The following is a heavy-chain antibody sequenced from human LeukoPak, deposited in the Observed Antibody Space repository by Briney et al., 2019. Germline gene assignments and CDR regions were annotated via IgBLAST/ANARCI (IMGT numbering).Heavy chain of an antibody. Sequence: SETLSLTCTVSGGSISSSSYYWGWIRQPPGKGLEWIGSIYYSGSTYYNPSLKSRVTISVDTSKNQFSLKLSSVTAADTAVYYCARGYYDSSGYYYFDYWGQGTLVTVSS. J-gene: IGHJ4*02. V-gene: IGHV4-39*07. CDR3: ARGYYDSSGYYYFDY. D-gene: IGHD3-22*01. CDR1: GGSISSSSYY. CDR2: IYYSGST.